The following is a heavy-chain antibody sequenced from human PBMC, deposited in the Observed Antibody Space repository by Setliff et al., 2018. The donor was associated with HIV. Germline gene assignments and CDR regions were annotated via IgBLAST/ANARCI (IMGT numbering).Heavy chain of an antibody. CDR3: ARDNSRWRDYYYYGMDV. V-gene: IGHV3-7*01. J-gene: IGHJ6*02. CDR2: IKQEGREK. D-gene: IGHD6-13*01. Sequence: PGGSLRLSCVASGFTFSNYWMSWVRQAPVKGLEWVANIKQEGREKYYVDSVKGRFTISRDNAKNSLYLQMNSLRAEDTAVYYCARDNSRWRDYYYYGMDVWGQGTTVTVSS. CDR1: GFTFSNYW.